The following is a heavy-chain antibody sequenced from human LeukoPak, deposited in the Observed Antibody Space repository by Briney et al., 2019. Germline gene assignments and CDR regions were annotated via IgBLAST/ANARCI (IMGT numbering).Heavy chain of an antibody. V-gene: IGHV4-34*01. CDR2: INHSGGT. D-gene: IGHD3-10*01. CDR1: GGSFSGYY. CDR3: ARVGYGSGSYFSFDP. J-gene: IGHJ5*02. Sequence: SETLSLTCAVYGGSFSGYYWSWIRQPPGKGLEWIGEINHSGGTNYNPSLKSRVTISVDTSKNQFSLKLSSVTAADTAVYYCARVGYGSGSYFSFDPWGQGTLVTVSS.